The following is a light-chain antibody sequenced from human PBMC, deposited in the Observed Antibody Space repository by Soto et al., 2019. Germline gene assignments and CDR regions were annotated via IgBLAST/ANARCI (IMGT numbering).Light chain of an antibody. CDR2: GAS. V-gene: IGKV3-20*01. J-gene: IGKJ1*01. CDR1: ETVAGSY. Sequence: EIVFTQSPGTLSLSPGERATLSCRASETVAGSYLAWYQQKPGQAPRLLIHGASTRATGIADRFSGSGSGTDFTLTISRXEPEDFAVYYCQLYGTSPKKFGQGTKVDIK. CDR3: QLYGTSPKK.